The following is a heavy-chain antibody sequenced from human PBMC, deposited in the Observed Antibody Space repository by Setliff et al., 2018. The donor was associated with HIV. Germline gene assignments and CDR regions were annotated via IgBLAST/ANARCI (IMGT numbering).Heavy chain of an antibody. D-gene: IGHD2-8*02. CDR1: GFAFDHYW. V-gene: IGHV3-11*01. Sequence: GGSLRLSCAASGFAFDHYWMHWVRQAPGKGLEWVSYISSSGSTIYYADSVKGRFTISRDNAKKSLYLQMNSLRAEDMALYYCAKDISTGGSSSYYYFGEDVWGQGTPGTV. CDR3: AKDISTGGSSSYYYFGEDV. J-gene: IGHJ6*02. CDR2: ISSSGSTI.